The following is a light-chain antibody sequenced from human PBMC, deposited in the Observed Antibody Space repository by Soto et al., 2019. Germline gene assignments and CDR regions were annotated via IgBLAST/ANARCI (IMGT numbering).Light chain of an antibody. Sequence: QSVLTQPPSASGTPGQRVTISCSGSSSNIGSNYVYWYQQLPGTAPKLLIYRNNQRPSGVPDRFSGSKSGTSDSLAISGLRSEDEADYYCAAWDDSLSVYVVFGGGTKLTVL. J-gene: IGLJ2*01. CDR1: SSNIGSNY. CDR3: AAWDDSLSVYVV. CDR2: RNN. V-gene: IGLV1-47*01.